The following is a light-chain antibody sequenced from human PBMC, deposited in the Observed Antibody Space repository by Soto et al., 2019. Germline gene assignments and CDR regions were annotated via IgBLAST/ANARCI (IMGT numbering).Light chain of an antibody. CDR1: SSDVGGYNY. V-gene: IGLV2-14*03. J-gene: IGLJ3*02. CDR2: EVS. CDR3: CSYTASDLWV. Sequence: QSALTQPASVSGSPGQSITISCTGTSSDVGGYNYVSWSQQHPGKAPKLLISEVSNRPSGVSNRFSGSKSGNTASLTISGLQADDEADYFCCSYTASDLWVFGGGTKLTVL.